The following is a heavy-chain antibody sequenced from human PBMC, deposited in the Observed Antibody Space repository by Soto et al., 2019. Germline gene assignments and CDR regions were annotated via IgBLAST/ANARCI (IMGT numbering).Heavy chain of an antibody. D-gene: IGHD6-19*01. Sequence: EASVKVSCKASGYTFTSYDINWVRQATGQGLEWMGWMNPNSGNTGYAQKFQGRVTMTRNTSISTAYMELSSLRSEDTAVYYCARGLGGSGWYLDYYYYYMDVWGKGTTVTVSS. V-gene: IGHV1-8*01. CDR3: ARGLGGSGWYLDYYYYYMDV. CDR1: GYTFTSYD. J-gene: IGHJ6*03. CDR2: MNPNSGNT.